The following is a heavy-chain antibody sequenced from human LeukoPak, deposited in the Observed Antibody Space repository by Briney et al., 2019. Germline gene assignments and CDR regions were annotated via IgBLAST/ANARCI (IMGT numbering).Heavy chain of an antibody. CDR1: GFTFSSYA. J-gene: IGHJ5*02. Sequence: QAGGSLRLSCAASGFTFSSYAMSWVRQAPGKGLEWVSAISGSGGSTYYADSVKGRFTISRDNSKNTLYLQMNSLRAEDTAVYYCAKGALQWLVQGTVNWFDPWGQGTLVTVSS. CDR2: ISGSGGST. V-gene: IGHV3-23*01. D-gene: IGHD6-19*01. CDR3: AKGALQWLVQGTVNWFDP.